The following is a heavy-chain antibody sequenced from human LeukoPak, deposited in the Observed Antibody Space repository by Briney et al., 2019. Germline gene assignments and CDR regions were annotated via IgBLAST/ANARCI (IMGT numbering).Heavy chain of an antibody. CDR2: LYTNDNT. CDR1: GGSFNSGRYY. D-gene: IGHD2-21*02. Sequence: PSQTLSLTCTVSGGSFNSGRYYWTWIRQPAGKGLEWLGRLYTNDNTNYNPSLESRVSISLDTSKSQFYLQLTSVTAADTAVYFCARGVVTDDYYMDVWGKGTTVTVSS. J-gene: IGHJ6*03. V-gene: IGHV4-61*02. CDR3: ARGVVTDDYYMDV.